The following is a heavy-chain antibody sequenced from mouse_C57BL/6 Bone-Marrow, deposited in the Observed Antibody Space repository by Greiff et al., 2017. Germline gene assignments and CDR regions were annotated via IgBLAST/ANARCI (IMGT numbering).Heavy chain of an antibody. D-gene: IGHD2-10*01. Sequence: VQLQQSGAELVRPGTSVKMSCKASGYTFTNYWIGWAKQRPGHGLEWIGDIYPGGGYTNYNEKFKGKATLTADKSSSTAYMQFSSLTSEDSAIYYCARRKAYSWFAYWGQGTLVTVSA. V-gene: IGHV1-63*01. CDR3: ARRKAYSWFAY. J-gene: IGHJ3*01. CDR1: GYTFTNYW. CDR2: IYPGGGYT.